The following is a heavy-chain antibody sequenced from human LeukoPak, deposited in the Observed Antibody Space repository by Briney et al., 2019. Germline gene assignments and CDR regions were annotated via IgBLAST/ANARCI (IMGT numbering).Heavy chain of an antibody. Sequence: TGGSLRLSCAASGFTFKNYAMSWVRQAPGKGLEWVSAIMPSGGNTYYADSVKGRFTMSRDNSKNTLYLQMNSLRAEDTAVYYCARRAGGYSHPYDYWGQGILVTVSS. CDR3: ARRAGGYSHPYDY. D-gene: IGHD4-23*01. J-gene: IGHJ4*02. V-gene: IGHV3-23*01. CDR2: IMPSGGNT. CDR1: GFTFKNYA.